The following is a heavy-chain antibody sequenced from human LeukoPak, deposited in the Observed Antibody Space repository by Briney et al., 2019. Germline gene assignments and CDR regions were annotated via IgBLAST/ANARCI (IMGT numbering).Heavy chain of an antibody. CDR1: GGYISTNSYY. Sequence: PSETLSLTCTVSGGYISTNSYYWVWVRQPPGKGLEWIGSMYYSGTTYYNPSLKSRVSISVDTSKNQFSLKLNSLTAADTAVYYCAVTGTPGQYFEYWRQGSRVTVSS. V-gene: IGHV4-39*01. D-gene: IGHD2-15*01. J-gene: IGHJ4*02. CDR3: AVTGTPGQYFEY. CDR2: MYYSGTT.